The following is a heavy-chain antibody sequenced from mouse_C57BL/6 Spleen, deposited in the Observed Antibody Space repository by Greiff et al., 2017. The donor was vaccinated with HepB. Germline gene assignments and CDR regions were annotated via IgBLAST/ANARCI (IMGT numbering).Heavy chain of an antibody. J-gene: IGHJ3*01. CDR1: GYTFTNYW. V-gene: IGHV1-63*01. D-gene: IGHD1-1*01. CDR3: ARKDYYGSRDVFAY. Sequence: QVQLQQSGAELVRPGPSVKMSCKASGYTFTNYWIGWAKQRPGHGLEWIGDIYPGGGYTNYNEKFKGKATLTADKSSSTAYMQFSSLTSEDSAIYYCARKDYYGSRDVFAYWGKGTLVTVSA. CDR2: IYPGGGYT.